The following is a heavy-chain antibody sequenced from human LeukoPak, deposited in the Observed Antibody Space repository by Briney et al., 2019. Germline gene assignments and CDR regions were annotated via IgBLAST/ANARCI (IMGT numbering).Heavy chain of an antibody. CDR3: ARVRFVTFIIGPYYYYYMDV. Sequence: GGSLRLSCAASGFTFSSYAMHWVRQAPGKGLEWVANIKQDGSEKYYVDSVKGRFTISRDNAKNSLYLQMNSLRAEDTAVYYCARVRFVTFIIGPYYYYYMDVWGKGTTVTVSS. CDR1: GFTFSSYA. V-gene: IGHV3-7*01. J-gene: IGHJ6*03. CDR2: IKQDGSEK. D-gene: IGHD2/OR15-2a*01.